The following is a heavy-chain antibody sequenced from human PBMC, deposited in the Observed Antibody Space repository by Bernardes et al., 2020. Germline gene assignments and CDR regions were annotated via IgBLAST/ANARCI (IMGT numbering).Heavy chain of an antibody. V-gene: IGHV1-2*04. J-gene: IGHJ3*02. CDR1: GYTFTGYY. D-gene: IGHD3-16*01. CDR3: ARDLGSGLSTWGYAFDI. Sequence: ASVKVSCKASGYTFTGYYMHWVRQAPGQGLEWMGWINPNSGGTNYAQKFQGWVTMTRDTSISTAYMELSRLRSDDTAVYYCARDLGSGLSTWGYAFDIWGQGTMVTVSS. CDR2: INPNSGGT.